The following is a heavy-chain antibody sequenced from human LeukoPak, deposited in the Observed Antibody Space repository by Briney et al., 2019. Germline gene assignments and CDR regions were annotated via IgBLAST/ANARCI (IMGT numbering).Heavy chain of an antibody. V-gene: IGHV1-18*01. CDR3: ARGITGYDSGWYGRGDTFNC. Sequence: ASVKVSCKASGYRFTTYGISWVRQAPGQGLEWVGWIGTYNGKTNYAQKFQGRVTMTTDTSTSTVYMELRSLRSDDTAVYYCARGITGYDSGWYGRGDTFNCRGQGTLVTVSS. J-gene: IGHJ4*02. CDR1: GYRFTTYG. D-gene: IGHD6-19*01. CDR2: IGTYNGKT.